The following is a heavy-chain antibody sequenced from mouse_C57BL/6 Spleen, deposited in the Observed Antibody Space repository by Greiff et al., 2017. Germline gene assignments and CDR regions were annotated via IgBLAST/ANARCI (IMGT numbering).Heavy chain of an antibody. D-gene: IGHD2-1*01. CDR1: GFTFSDYG. V-gene: IGHV5-17*01. CDR2: ISSGSSSI. Sequence: EVKLMESGGGLVKPGGSLKLSCAASGFTFSDYGMHWVRQAPEKGLEWVAYISSGSSSIYYADTVKGRFTISRDNAKNTLFLQMTSLRSEDTAMYYWARGYYGTLAWFAYWGPGTLVTVSA. CDR3: ARGYYGTLAWFAY. J-gene: IGHJ3*01.